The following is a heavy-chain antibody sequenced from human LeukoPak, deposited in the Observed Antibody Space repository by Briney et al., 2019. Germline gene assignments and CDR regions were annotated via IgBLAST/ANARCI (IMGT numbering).Heavy chain of an antibody. V-gene: IGHV4-39*07. CDR3: ARGPVAAARYFQH. CDR2: IYYSGST. J-gene: IGHJ1*01. D-gene: IGHD6-13*01. CDR1: GFTFSSYW. Sequence: GSLRLSCAASGFTFSSYWMSWVRQAPGKGLEWIGSIYYSGSTYYNPSLKSRVTISVDTSKNQFSLKLSSVTAADTAVYYCARGPVAAARYFQHWGQGTLVTVSS.